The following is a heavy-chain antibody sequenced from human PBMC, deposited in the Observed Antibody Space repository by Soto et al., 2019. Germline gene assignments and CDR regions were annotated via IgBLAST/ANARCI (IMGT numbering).Heavy chain of an antibody. CDR3: SIHYGSGSYYIKTYYYYYMDV. CDR1: GFTFSSYA. J-gene: IGHJ6*03. CDR2: ISGSGGST. Sequence: GGSLRLSCAASGFTFSSYAMSWVRQAPGKGLEWVSAISGSGGSTYYADSVKGRFTISRDNSKKTLYLQMNSLRAEDTAVYYCSIHYGSGSYYIKTYYYYYMDVWGKGTTVTVSS. V-gene: IGHV3-23*01. D-gene: IGHD3-10*01.